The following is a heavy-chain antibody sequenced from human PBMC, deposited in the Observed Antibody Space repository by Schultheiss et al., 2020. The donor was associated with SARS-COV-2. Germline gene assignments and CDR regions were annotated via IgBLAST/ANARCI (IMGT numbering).Heavy chain of an antibody. CDR2: ISYDGSNK. J-gene: IGHJ6*02. D-gene: IGHD5-18*01. Sequence: GGSLRLSCAASGFTFSSYAMHWVRQAPGKGLEWVAVISYDGSNKYYADSVKGRFTISRDNAKNSLYLQMNSLRAEDTAVYYCARGPYTAMAGDGMDVCGQGTTVTVSS. CDR3: ARGPYTAMAGDGMDV. V-gene: IGHV3-30*01. CDR1: GFTFSSYA.